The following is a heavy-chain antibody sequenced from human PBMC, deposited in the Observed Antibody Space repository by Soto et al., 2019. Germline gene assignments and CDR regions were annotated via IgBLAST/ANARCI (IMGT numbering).Heavy chain of an antibody. D-gene: IGHD5-12*01. CDR3: AKRGIWGYDYYYFDY. CDR1: GFTFSSYA. CDR2: ISGSGGST. J-gene: IGHJ4*02. Sequence: EVQLLESGGGLVQPGGSLRLSCAASGFTFSSYAMSWVRQAPGKGLEWVSAISGSGGSTYYADSVKGRFTISRDNSKNTLYLQMNSLRAEDTAVDYCAKRGIWGYDYYYFDYWGQGTLVTVSS. V-gene: IGHV3-23*01.